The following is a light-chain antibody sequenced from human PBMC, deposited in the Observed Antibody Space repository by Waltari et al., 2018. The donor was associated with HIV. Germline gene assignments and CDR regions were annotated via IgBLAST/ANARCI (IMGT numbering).Light chain of an antibody. CDR2: EVS. CDR1: SSDVGSYKH. Sequence: LTQPASVSGSPGQSITISCTGSSSDVGSYKHVSWYQQHPGKAPRLIIYEVSKRPSGVSNRYSASKSGKTASLTVSGLWAEDEADYYCSSYAGSSTFVIFGGGTKLTVL. V-gene: IGLV2-23*02. CDR3: SSYAGSSTFVI. J-gene: IGLJ2*01.